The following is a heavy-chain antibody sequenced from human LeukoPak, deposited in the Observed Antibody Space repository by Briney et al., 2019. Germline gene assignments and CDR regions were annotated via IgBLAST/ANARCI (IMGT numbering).Heavy chain of an antibody. CDR1: GFTFSSYA. D-gene: IGHD3-22*01. CDR2: ISGSGGST. V-gene: IGHV3-23*01. Sequence: GGSLRLSCAASGFTFSSYAMSWVRQAPGKGLEWVSAISGSGGSTYYADSVKGRFTISRDNSKNALYLQMNSLRAEDTAVYYCAKDTYGSSGYPQWFDPWGQGTLVTVSS. J-gene: IGHJ5*02. CDR3: AKDTYGSSGYPQWFDP.